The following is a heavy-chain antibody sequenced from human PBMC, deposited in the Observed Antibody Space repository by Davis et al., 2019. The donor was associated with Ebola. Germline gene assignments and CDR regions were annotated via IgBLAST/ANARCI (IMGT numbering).Heavy chain of an antibody. D-gene: IGHD3-16*01. CDR1: GGPISSSSYY. Sequence: SETLSLTCTVSGGPISSSSYYWGWIRQPPGKGLEWFVSIYYSGSTYYNPSLKSRVTISVDTSKNQFSLKLSSVTAADTAVYYCASGVSYFDYWGQGTLVTVSS. CDR3: ASGVSYFDY. V-gene: IGHV4-39*01. J-gene: IGHJ4*02. CDR2: IYYSGST.